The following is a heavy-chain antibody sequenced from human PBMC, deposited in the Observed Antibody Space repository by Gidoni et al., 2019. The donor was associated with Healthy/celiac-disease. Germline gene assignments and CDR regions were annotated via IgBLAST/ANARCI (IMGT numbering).Heavy chain of an antibody. V-gene: IGHV1-69*01. CDR1: GGTFSSYA. Sequence: QVQLVQSGAEVTKPGSSVKVSCKASGGTFSSYAISWVRQAPGQGLAWMGGIIPIFGTANYAQKFQGRVTITADESTSTAYMELSSLRSEDTAVYYCASSASYYDSSGYYYYFDYWGQGTLVTVSS. D-gene: IGHD3-22*01. J-gene: IGHJ4*02. CDR3: ASSASYYDSSGYYYYFDY. CDR2: IIPIFGTA.